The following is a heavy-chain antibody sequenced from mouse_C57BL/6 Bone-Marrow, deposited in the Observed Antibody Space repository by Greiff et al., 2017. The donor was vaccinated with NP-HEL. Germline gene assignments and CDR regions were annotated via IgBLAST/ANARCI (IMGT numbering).Heavy chain of an antibody. J-gene: IGHJ4*01. CDR2: IYPGNSDT. Sequence: EVQLQQSGTVLARPGASVKMSCKTSGYTFTSYWMHWVKQRPGQGLEWIGAIYPGNSDTSYNQKFKGKAKLTAVTSASTAYMELSSLTNEDSAVYYCTMRQLRYTDAMDYWGQGTSVTVSS. V-gene: IGHV1-5*01. CDR3: TMRQLRYTDAMDY. CDR1: GYTFTSYW. D-gene: IGHD3-2*02.